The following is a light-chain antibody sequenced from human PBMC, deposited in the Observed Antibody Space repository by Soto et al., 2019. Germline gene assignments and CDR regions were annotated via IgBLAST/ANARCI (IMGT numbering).Light chain of an antibody. V-gene: IGLV1-44*01. CDR3: AAWDDSLSGPV. CDR1: SSNIGGNT. J-gene: IGLJ2*01. CDR2: NNH. Sequence: QSVLTQPSSASGTPGQRVTISCSGGSSNIGGNTAHWYQQFPGTAPKLLIYNNHQRPSGVPDRFSSSKSGTSASLAISGLQSEDEAMYYCAAWDDSLSGPVFGEGTKLTVL.